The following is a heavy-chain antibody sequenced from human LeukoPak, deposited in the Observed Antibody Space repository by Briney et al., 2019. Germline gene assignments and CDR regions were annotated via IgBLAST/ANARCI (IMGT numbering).Heavy chain of an antibody. D-gene: IGHD6-19*01. Sequence: PSETLSLTCTVSGGSIGSDYWTWIRQPPGKGLEYIGYIYYTGGTNYNPSLKSRVTISVDTSKNQFSLKLSSVTAADTAVYFCAKYGDSGWVIDNWGQGTLVTVSS. CDR2: IYYTGGT. V-gene: IGHV4-59*08. CDR3: AKYGDSGWVIDN. CDR1: GGSIGSDY. J-gene: IGHJ4*02.